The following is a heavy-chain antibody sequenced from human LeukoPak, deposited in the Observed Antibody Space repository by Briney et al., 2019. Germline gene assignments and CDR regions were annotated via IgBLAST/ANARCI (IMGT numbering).Heavy chain of an antibody. Sequence: GGSLRLSCAASGFTFSNYDMHWVRQAPGKGLEWVAFISYDGTNKYYADSVKGRFTFSRDNSKYTLYLQMNSLRAEDTAVYYCARGYYFDYWGQGTLVTVSS. V-gene: IGHV3-30*03. CDR1: GFTFSNYD. CDR3: ARGYYFDY. CDR2: ISYDGTNK. J-gene: IGHJ4*02.